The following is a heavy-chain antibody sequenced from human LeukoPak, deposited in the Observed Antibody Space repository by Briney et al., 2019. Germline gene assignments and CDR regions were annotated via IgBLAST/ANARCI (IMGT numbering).Heavy chain of an antibody. V-gene: IGHV1-24*01. D-gene: IGHD6-6*01. J-gene: IGHJ4*02. CDR3: ATAEYSSSSPDY. CDR1: GYTLTELS. Sequence: ASVKVSCKVSGYTLTELSMHWVRQAPGKGLEWMGGFDPEDGETIYAQKFQGRVTMTEDTSTDTAYMELSSPRSEDTAVYYCATAEYSSSSPDYWGQGTLVTVSS. CDR2: FDPEDGET.